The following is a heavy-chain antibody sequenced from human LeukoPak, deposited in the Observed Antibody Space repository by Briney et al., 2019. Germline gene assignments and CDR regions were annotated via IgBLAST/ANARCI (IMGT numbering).Heavy chain of an antibody. Sequence: GGSLRLSCAASGFTFSSYWMSWVRQAPGKGLEWVANIKQDGSEKYYVDSVKGRFTISRDNAKNSLYLQMNSLRAEDTAVYYCARVRSGYRSWPNYYYYYYMDVWGKGTTVTVSS. V-gene: IGHV3-7*01. CDR2: IKQDGSEK. J-gene: IGHJ6*03. D-gene: IGHD3-9*01. CDR1: GFTFSSYW. CDR3: ARVRSGYRSWPNYYYYYYMDV.